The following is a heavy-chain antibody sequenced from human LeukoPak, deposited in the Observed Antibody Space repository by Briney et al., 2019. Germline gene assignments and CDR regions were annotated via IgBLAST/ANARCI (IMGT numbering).Heavy chain of an antibody. D-gene: IGHD2-15*01. CDR1: GGTFSSYT. CDR3: ARERGEDIVVVVAATLGLDP. V-gene: IGHV1-69*13. J-gene: IGHJ5*02. CDR2: IIPIFGTA. Sequence: ASVKVSCKASGGTFSSYTITWVRQAPGQGLEWMGGIIPIFGTANYAQKFQGRVTITADESTSTAYMELSSVRSKDTAVYYCARERGEDIVVVVAATLGLDPWGQGTLVTVSS.